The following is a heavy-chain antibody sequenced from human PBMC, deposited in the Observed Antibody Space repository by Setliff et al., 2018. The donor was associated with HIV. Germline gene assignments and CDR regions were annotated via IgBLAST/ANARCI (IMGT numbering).Heavy chain of an antibody. Sequence: ASVKVSCKASGYTFTSYDINWVRQAAGQGLEWMAWMNPNSGNTGYTQKFQGRVTITRNTSITTAYMELRSLTSEDTALYYCAREGDYYDSRGPQRFFQHWGQGTVVTVSS. J-gene: IGHJ1*01. D-gene: IGHD3-22*01. CDR3: AREGDYYDSRGPQRFFQH. V-gene: IGHV1-8*03. CDR2: MNPNSGNT. CDR1: GYTFTSYD.